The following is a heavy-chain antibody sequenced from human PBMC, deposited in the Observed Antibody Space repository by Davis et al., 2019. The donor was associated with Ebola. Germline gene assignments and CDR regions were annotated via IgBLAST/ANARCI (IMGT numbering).Heavy chain of an antibody. CDR1: GFTFSTYE. Sequence: GESLKISCAVSGFTFSTYEMNWVRQAPGKGLEWISYISSSGVSVNYADSVKGRFTISRNNDKESLFLQMNSLRAEDSAVYFCARSRALGGPSDYWGQGTLVTVSS. CDR2: ISSSGVSV. V-gene: IGHV3-48*03. D-gene: IGHD6-6*01. J-gene: IGHJ4*02. CDR3: ARSRALGGPSDY.